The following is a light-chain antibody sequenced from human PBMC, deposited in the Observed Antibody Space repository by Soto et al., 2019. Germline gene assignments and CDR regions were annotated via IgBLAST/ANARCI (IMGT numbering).Light chain of an antibody. CDR1: QTISSW. CDR3: QQYTSWT. V-gene: IGKV1-5*03. Sequence: DLQMTQSPSTLSASVGDRVTITCRASQTISSWLAWYQQKPGKAPKLLIYKASSLESGVPSRFSGSGSGTEFTLTISSLQPDDFATYYCQQYTSWTFGQGTKVEIK. J-gene: IGKJ1*01. CDR2: KAS.